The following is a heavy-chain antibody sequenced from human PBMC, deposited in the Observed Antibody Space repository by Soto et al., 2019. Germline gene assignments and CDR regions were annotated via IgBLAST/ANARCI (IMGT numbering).Heavy chain of an antibody. Sequence: EVQLVESGGGLVQPGWSLRLSCAASGFTFSSYSMNWVRQAPGKGQEWVSYISSSSSSIYYTDSVKGRFTISRDNAKNSLYLQMNSLRAEDTAIYYCATEAAVVNYFDYWGQGTLVTVSS. J-gene: IGHJ4*02. CDR3: ATEAAVVNYFDY. CDR2: ISSSSSSI. D-gene: IGHD6-13*01. V-gene: IGHV3-48*01. CDR1: GFTFSSYS.